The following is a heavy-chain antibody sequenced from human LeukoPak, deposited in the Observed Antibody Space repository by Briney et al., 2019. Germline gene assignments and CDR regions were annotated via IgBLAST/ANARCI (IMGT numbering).Heavy chain of an antibody. Sequence: ASLKVSCKASGYTFTGYYMHWVRQAPGQGLEWMGWINPNSGGTNYAQKFQGRVTMTRDTSISTAYMELTRLRSDDTAVYFCARVKAGGQPTLDYWGQGTLVTVSS. CDR1: GYTFTGYY. J-gene: IGHJ4*02. CDR2: INPNSGGT. CDR3: ARVKAGGQPTLDY. D-gene: IGHD3-16*01. V-gene: IGHV1-2*02.